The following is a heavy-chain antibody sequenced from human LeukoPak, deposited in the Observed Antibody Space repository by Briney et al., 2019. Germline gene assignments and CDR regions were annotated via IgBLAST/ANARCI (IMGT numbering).Heavy chain of an antibody. CDR3: ARGAPDYYDSSGYYYVRWFDP. CDR2: INHSGST. V-gene: IGHV4-34*01. Sequence: SETLSLTCAVYGGSFSGYYWSWIRQPPGKGLEWIGEINHSGSTNYNPSLKSRVTISVDTPKNQFSLKLSSVTAADTAVYYCARGAPDYYDSSGYYYVRWFDPWGQGTLVTVSS. CDR1: GGSFSGYY. D-gene: IGHD3-22*01. J-gene: IGHJ5*02.